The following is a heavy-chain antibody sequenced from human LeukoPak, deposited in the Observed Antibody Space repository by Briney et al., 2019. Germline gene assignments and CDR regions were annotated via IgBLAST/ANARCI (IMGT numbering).Heavy chain of an antibody. CDR1: GFTFSSYG. J-gene: IGHJ5*02. V-gene: IGHV3-33*01. CDR3: ARDRTNWNYGGDNWFDP. CDR2: IWYDGSNK. D-gene: IGHD1-7*01. Sequence: PGGSLRLSCAASGFTFSSYGMHWVRQAPGKGLEWVAVIWYDGSNKYYADSVKGRFTISRDNSKSTLYLQMSSLRAEDTAVYYCARDRTNWNYGGDNWFDPWGQGTLVTVSS.